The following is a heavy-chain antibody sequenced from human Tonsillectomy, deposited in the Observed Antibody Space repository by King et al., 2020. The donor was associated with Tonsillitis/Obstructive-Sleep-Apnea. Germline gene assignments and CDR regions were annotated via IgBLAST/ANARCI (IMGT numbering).Heavy chain of an antibody. CDR2: IWYDGSNK. D-gene: IGHD5-18*01. Sequence: VQLVESGGGVVQPGRSLRLSCAASGFTFSSVGMHWGRHAPGKGLEWGAVIWYDGSNKYYDDSVMGRFTISRDNSKNTVYLQMNSLRAEDTAVYYCARDHSAMSEYYPIWFDPWGQGTLVTVSS. CDR1: GFTFSSVG. CDR3: ARDHSAMSEYYPIWFDP. J-gene: IGHJ5*02. V-gene: IGHV3-33*01.